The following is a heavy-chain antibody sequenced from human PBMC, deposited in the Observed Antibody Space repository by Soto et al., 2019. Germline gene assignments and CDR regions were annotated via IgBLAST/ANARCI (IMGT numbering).Heavy chain of an antibody. CDR2: IYYSENT. Sequence: EIMSLACSVSGGSISNSNHYWGWSGQPPGKGLEWIVIIYYSENTYYSPSLKSRVTISIDTSKNQFSLKLTSVTAADTAVYYCARKYGSGSYYHWYYFDHWAQGTLVTVSS. CDR1: GGSISNSNHY. CDR3: ARKYGSGSYYHWYYFDH. D-gene: IGHD3-10*01. J-gene: IGHJ4*02. V-gene: IGHV4-39*01.